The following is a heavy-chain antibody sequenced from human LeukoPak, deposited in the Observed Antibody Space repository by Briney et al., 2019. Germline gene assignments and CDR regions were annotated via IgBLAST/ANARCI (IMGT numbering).Heavy chain of an antibody. CDR2: ISAYNGNT. D-gene: IGHD3-3*01. CDR1: GYTFTSYG. Sequence: ASVKVSCKASGYTFTSYGISWVRQAPGQGLEWMGWISAYNGNTNYAQKLQGRVTMTTDTSTSTAYMELRSLRSDDTAVYYCARDHWSYDFWSGYYSYYYYGMDVWGQGTTVTVSS. CDR3: ARDHWSYDFWSGYYSYYYYGMDV. J-gene: IGHJ6*02. V-gene: IGHV1-18*01.